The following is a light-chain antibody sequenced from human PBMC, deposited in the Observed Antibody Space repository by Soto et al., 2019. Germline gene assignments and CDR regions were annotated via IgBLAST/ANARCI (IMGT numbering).Light chain of an antibody. V-gene: IGKV1-39*01. CDR2: AAS. CDR1: QSITTY. Sequence: DIQMTQSPSSLSASVGDRVTITCRASQSITTYLNWYQQRPGKVPKLLIYAASSLQSGVPSRFSGSGYGTDFTLTISSLQPEDFATYYCQQSYITPWTFGQGTKVEIK. CDR3: QQSYITPWT. J-gene: IGKJ1*01.